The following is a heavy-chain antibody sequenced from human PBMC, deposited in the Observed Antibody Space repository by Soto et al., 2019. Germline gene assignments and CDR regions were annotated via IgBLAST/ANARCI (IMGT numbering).Heavy chain of an antibody. V-gene: IGHV3-30-3*01. CDR1: GFTFSSYA. CDR3: ARGGSSWNNWFDP. D-gene: IGHD6-13*01. J-gene: IGHJ5*02. Sequence: PGGSLRLSCAASGFTFSSYAMHWVRQAPGKGLEWVAVISYDGSNKYYADSVKGRFTISRDNSKNTLYLQMNSLRAEDTAVYYCARGGSSWNNWFDPWGQGTLVTVSS. CDR2: ISYDGSNK.